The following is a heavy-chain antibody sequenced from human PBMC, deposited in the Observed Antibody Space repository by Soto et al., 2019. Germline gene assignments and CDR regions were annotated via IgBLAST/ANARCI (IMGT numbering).Heavy chain of an antibody. V-gene: IGHV4-59*01. CDR1: GGSISSYY. Sequence: SETLSLTCTVSGGSISSYYWSWIRQPPGKGLEWIGYIYYSGSTTYNPSLRSRVTLSVDTSKNQFSLKLSSVTAADTAVYYCVRSEATALDYWGQGTLVTVSS. CDR3: VRSEATALDY. J-gene: IGHJ4*02. CDR2: IYYSGST.